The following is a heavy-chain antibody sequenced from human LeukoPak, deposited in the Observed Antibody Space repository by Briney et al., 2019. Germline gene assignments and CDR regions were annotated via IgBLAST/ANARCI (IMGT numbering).Heavy chain of an antibody. J-gene: IGHJ3*02. CDR1: GGTFISYA. CDR2: IIPIFGTA. CDR3: ARVIKLYYGSGSYTAESDAFDI. D-gene: IGHD3-10*01. V-gene: IGHV1-69*06. Sequence: SVKVSCKASGGTFISYAISWVRQAPGQGLEWMGGIIPIFGTANYAQKFQGRVTITADKSTSTAYMELSSLRSEDTAVYYCARVIKLYYGSGSYTAESDAFDIWGQGTMVTVSS.